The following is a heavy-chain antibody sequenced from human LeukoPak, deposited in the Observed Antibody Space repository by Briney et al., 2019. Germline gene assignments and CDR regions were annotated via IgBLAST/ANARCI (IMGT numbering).Heavy chain of an antibody. D-gene: IGHD4-11*01. CDR2: VRTTADGETT. J-gene: IGHJ4*02. V-gene: IGHV3-15*01. Sequence: RRLLRLSCEGSGFNFNDAWMSWIRQAPGKGLEWVGRVRTTADGETTDYAAPVRGRFIISRDDSKNMVFLQMNRLETEDTAIYYCTAGLGNTDDDSWGQGTLVTVS. CDR1: GFNFNDAW. CDR3: TAGLGNTDDDS.